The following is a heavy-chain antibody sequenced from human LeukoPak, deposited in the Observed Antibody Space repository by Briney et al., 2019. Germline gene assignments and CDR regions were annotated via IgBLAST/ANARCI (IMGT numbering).Heavy chain of an antibody. J-gene: IGHJ3*02. CDR1: GFTVSSNY. D-gene: IGHD3-10*01. CDR2: IYSGGST. Sequence: GGSLRLSCAASGFTVSSNYTSWVRQAPGKGLEWVSVIYSGGSTYYADSVKGRFTISRDNSKNTLYLQMNSLRAEDTAVYYCAKDIPDYYGSGSYYIDAFDIWGQGTMVTVSS. CDR3: AKDIPDYYGSGSYYIDAFDI. V-gene: IGHV3-53*01.